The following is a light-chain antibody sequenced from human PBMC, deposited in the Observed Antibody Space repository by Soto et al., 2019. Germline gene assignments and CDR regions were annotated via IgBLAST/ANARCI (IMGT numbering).Light chain of an antibody. CDR3: QQSYSTPPT. V-gene: IGKV1-39*01. J-gene: IGKJ1*01. CDR1: QSISSY. CDR2: AAS. Sequence: DIQMTQSPSSLSASVGDRVTITCRASQSISSYLNWYQQKPGKAPKLLIYAASSLQSGVPSRFSGSGSGTDFTLTISRLQREDFATYYCQQSYSTPPTFGQGTKVDIK.